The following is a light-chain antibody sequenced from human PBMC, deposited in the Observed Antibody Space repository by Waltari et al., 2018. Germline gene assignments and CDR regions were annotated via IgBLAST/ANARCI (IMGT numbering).Light chain of an antibody. CDR1: VLAEKY. Sequence: YDLTQPFSVSVSPGQTATITCSGDVLAEKYVRWFQQKPGQAPVLVIYSDRDRPSGIPERISGSNSGNTATLTINRVEAGDEANYFCQVWDLRSGHVVFGGGSKLTVL. CDR3: QVWDLRSGHVV. CDR2: SDR. V-gene: IGLV3-21*04. J-gene: IGLJ3*02.